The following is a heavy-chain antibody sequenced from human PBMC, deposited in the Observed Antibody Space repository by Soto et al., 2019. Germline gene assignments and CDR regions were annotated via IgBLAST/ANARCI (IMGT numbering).Heavy chain of an antibody. CDR2: IVPMSGTT. Sequence: QVQLVQSGAEVKKPGSSVKVSCKASGGTLNSNAISWVRQAPGQGFEWMGGIVPMSGTTTYAPKFQGRVTITGDESTSTAYVEVNNLPSDDTAVYYCAIEGFSGSYLSDWGQGTLVTVSS. CDR1: GGTLNSNA. D-gene: IGHD1-26*01. J-gene: IGHJ4*02. CDR3: AIEGFSGSYLSD. V-gene: IGHV1-69*01.